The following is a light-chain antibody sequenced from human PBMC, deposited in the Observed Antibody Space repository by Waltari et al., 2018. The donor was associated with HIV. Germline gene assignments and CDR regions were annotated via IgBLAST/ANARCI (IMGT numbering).Light chain of an antibody. Sequence: GSPGQSVTISCTGTTSDIGGYNYVSWYQQHPGEGPRLIIYDVTKRPSGVPDRFSGSKSGNTASLTVSGLQAEDEAEYYCNSYAGSSKSYVFGTGTKVTVL. CDR1: TSDIGGYNY. CDR2: DVT. V-gene: IGLV2-8*01. CDR3: NSYAGSSKSYV. J-gene: IGLJ1*01.